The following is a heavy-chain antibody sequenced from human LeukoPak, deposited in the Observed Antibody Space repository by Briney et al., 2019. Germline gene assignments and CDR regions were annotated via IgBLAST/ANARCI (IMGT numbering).Heavy chain of an antibody. J-gene: IGHJ5*02. CDR3: ANLGQTVNYDFWSGNPYNWFDP. V-gene: IGHV1-69*05. CDR2: IIPIFGTA. Sequence: SVKVSCKASGGTFSSYAISWVRQAPGQGLEWMGGIIPIFGTANYAQKFQGRVTITTDESASTAYMELSSLRSEDTAVYYCANLGQTVNYDFWSGNPYNWFDPWGQGTLVTVSS. D-gene: IGHD3-3*01. CDR1: GGTFSSYA.